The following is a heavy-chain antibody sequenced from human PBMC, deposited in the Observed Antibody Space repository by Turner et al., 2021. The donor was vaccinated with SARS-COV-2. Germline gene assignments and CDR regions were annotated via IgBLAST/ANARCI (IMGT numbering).Heavy chain of an antibody. Sequence: QVQLVESGGGVVQPGRSLRRSCAASGFTFSSYGMHWVRQAPGKGLEWVAVISYDGSNKHYADSVKGRFTISRDNSENTLYLQMNSLRVEDTAVYYCAKQISYYGSGSLYYFDYWGQGTLVTVSS. D-gene: IGHD3-10*01. V-gene: IGHV3-30*18. CDR2: ISYDGSNK. CDR1: GFTFSSYG. J-gene: IGHJ4*02. CDR3: AKQISYYGSGSLYYFDY.